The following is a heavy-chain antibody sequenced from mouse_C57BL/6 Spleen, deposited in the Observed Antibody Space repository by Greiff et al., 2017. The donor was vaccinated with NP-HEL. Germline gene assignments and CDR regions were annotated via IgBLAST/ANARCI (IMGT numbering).Heavy chain of an antibody. J-gene: IGHJ3*01. D-gene: IGHD1-1*01. CDR2: INPGSGGT. V-gene: IGHV1-54*01. Sequence: QVQLKESGAELVRPGTSVKVSCKASGYAFTNYLIEWVKQRPGQGLEWIGVINPGSGGTNYNEKFKGKATLTADKSSSTAYMQLSSLTSEDSAGYFCARGGSSPFAYWGQGTLVTVSA. CDR1: GYAFTNYL. CDR3: ARGGSSPFAY.